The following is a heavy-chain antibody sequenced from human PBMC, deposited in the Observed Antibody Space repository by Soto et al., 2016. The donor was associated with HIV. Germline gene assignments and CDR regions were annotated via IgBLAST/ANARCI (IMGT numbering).Heavy chain of an antibody. V-gene: IGHV1-69*13. CDR1: GGTFSSYA. Sequence: QVQLVQSGAEVKKPGSAVKVSCKASGGTFSSYALSWVRQAPGQGLEWMGGIIPIFDTTNYAQKFQGRVTITADESTSTAYMELRSLISDDTAVYYCARGRTIQLFLTSWGQGNPYHRLL. J-gene: IGHJ4*02. CDR2: IIPIFDTT. CDR3: ARGRTIQLFLTS. D-gene: IGHD5-18*01.